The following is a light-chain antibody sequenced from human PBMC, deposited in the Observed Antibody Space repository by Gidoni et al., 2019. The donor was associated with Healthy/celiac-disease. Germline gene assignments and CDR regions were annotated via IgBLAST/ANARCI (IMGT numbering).Light chain of an antibody. CDR2: DAS. CDR1: QSVSSD. CDR3: QQRSNWPRLT. J-gene: IGKJ4*01. V-gene: IGKV3-11*01. Sequence: EIVFSQSPPTLSLSPGERATLSCRASQSVSSDLAWYQQKPGQAPRRLIYDASNRATGIPARFSGSGSGTDFTLTISSLEPEDFAVYYCQQRSNWPRLTFGGGTKVEIK.